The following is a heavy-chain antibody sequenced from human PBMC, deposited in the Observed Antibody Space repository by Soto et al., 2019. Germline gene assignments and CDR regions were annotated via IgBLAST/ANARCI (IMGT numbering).Heavy chain of an antibody. V-gene: IGHV4-31*03. J-gene: IGHJ4*02. Sequence: SETLSLTCTVSGGSISSGGYYWSWIRQHPGKGLEWIGYIYYSGSTYYNPSLKSRVTISVDTSKNQFSLKLSSVTAADTAVYYCAGMRWFGEFVNDYWGQGTLVTAPQ. CDR1: GGSISSGGYY. D-gene: IGHD3-10*01. CDR2: IYYSGST. CDR3: AGMRWFGEFVNDY.